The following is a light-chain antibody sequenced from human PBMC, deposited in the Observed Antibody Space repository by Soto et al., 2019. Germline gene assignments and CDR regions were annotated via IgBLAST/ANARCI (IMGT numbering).Light chain of an antibody. J-gene: IGKJ1*01. CDR1: QSIRSY. CDR3: QQSDSTPRT. Sequence: DIQMTQSPSSLSASVGDRVTITCRASQSIRSYLNWYQQKPGKAPKLXIYAASNLQSGVQSRFSGSGSGTDFTLTISSLQPEDFAHYYCQQSDSTPRTFGQGTKVDIK. CDR2: AAS. V-gene: IGKV1-39*01.